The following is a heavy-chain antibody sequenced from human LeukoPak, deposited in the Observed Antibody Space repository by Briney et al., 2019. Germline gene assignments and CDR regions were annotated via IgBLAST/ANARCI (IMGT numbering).Heavy chain of an antibody. J-gene: IGHJ5*02. CDR1: GGSISSYY. Sequence: PSETLSLTCTVSGGSISSYYWTWIRQPPGKGLEWIGYIYYSGSTYYSGSTNYNPSLQSRLTMSIDTSKNQFSLKLSFVTAADTAVYYCARDSGTTGEVKFDPWGQGTLVTVSS. V-gene: IGHV4-59*12. D-gene: IGHD4-17*01. CDR3: ARDSGTTGEVKFDP. CDR2: IYYSGSTYYSGST.